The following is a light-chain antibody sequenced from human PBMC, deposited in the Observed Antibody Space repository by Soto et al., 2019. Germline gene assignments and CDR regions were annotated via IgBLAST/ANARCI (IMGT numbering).Light chain of an antibody. J-gene: IGKJ4*01. V-gene: IGKV1-5*01. CDR1: HSISRW. CDR3: QRYNSIGIT. CDR2: DAS. Sequence: DIQMTQSPSTLSASVGDTVTITCRASHSISRWLAWYQQKPGKAPKFLIRDASSLESGVPSRFSASGSGTEFTLTINSLQPDDFATYYCQRYNSIGITFGGGTKVEIK.